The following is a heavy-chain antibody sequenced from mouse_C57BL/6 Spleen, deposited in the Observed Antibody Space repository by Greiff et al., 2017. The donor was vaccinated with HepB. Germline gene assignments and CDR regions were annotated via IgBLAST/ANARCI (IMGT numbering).Heavy chain of an antibody. D-gene: IGHD1-1*01. V-gene: IGHV1-4*01. J-gene: IGHJ1*03. CDR3: ARGATVVARDWYFDV. CDR1: GYTFTSYT. Sequence: VKLMESGAELARPGASVKMSCKASGYTFTSYTMHWVKQRPGQGLEWIGYINPSSGYTKYNQKFKDKATLTADKSSSTAYMQLSSLTSEDSAVYYCARGATVVARDWYFDVWGTGTTVTVSS. CDR2: INPSSGYT.